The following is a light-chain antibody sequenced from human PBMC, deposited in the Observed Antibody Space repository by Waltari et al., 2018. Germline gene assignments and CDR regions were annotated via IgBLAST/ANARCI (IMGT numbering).Light chain of an antibody. J-gene: IGKJ4*01. CDR3: QQRRNWPLT. CDR2: DTS. V-gene: IGKV3-11*01. Sequence: DSVLTQSPATLSLSPGERATLSCRASQSIHNYLAWYQQKPGQAPRLLIYDTSNRATGISARFSGSGFGTDFTLTISSLEPEDFAVYYCQQRRNWPLTFGGGTKVEIK. CDR1: QSIHNY.